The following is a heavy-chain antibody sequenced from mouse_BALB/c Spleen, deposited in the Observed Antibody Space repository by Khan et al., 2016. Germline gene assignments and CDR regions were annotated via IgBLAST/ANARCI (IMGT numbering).Heavy chain of an antibody. CDR2: ISSGSNTI. V-gene: IGHV5-17*02. J-gene: IGHJ4*01. Sequence: EVELVESGGGLVQPGGSRKLSCAASGFNFSSFGMHWVRQAPEKGLEWVAYISSGSNTIYYADTVKGRFTISRDNPKTTLCLQMTSRRSEDTAMYYCARRIVTSDYYGMDYWGQGTSVTVSS. CDR1: GFNFSSFG. CDR3: ARRIVTSDYYGMDY. D-gene: IGHD2-5*01.